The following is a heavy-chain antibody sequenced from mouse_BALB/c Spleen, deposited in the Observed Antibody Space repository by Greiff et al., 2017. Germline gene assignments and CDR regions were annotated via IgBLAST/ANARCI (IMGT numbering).Heavy chain of an antibody. J-gene: IGHJ2*01. V-gene: IGHV1-31*01. Sequence: VQLQQPGPELVKPGASVKISCKASGYSFTGYYMHWVKQSHVKSLEWIGRINPYNGATSYNQNFKDKASLTVDKSSSTAYMELHSLTSEDSAVYYCARSRITTVVDYFDYWGQGTTLTVSS. CDR1: GYSFTGYY. D-gene: IGHD1-1*01. CDR3: ARSRITTVVDYFDY. CDR2: INPYNGAT.